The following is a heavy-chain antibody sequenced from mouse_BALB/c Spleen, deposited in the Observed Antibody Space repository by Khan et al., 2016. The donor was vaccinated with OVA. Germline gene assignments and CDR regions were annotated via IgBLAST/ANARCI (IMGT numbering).Heavy chain of an antibody. D-gene: IGHD2-3*01. CDR1: GYTFSSYW. J-gene: IGHJ3*01. CDR3: ARQGGGYFSWFAY. CDR2: ILPGTDSP. V-gene: IGHV1-9*01. Sequence: VQLQQSGTELLKPGASVKISCKATGYTFSSYWIEWIKQRSGHGLEWIGEILPGTDSPNYNERFMGKATFTVDTSSNTAYMQLSSLTSEDSAVDYCARQGGGYFSWFAYWGQGTLVTVSA.